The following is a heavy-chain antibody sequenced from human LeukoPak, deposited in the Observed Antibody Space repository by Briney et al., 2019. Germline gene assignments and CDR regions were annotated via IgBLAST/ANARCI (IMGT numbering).Heavy chain of an antibody. CDR1: GYTFTGYY. CDR2: INPNSGGT. V-gene: IGHV1-2*02. CDR3: ARVGTTATTFDY. J-gene: IGHJ4*02. D-gene: IGHD4-17*01. Sequence: ASVKVSCKASGYTFTGYYIHWVRQAPGQGLEWMGWINPNSGGTNYAQKFQDRVTMTRDTSNSTAYMELSRLTSDDTAVFYCARVGTTATTFDYWGQGTLVTVSS.